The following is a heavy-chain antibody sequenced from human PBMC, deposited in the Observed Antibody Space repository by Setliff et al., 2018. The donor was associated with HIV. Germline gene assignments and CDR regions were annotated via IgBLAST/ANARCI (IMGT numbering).Heavy chain of an antibody. J-gene: IGHJ4*02. CDR3: ARDLSRISGTTWGDDY. D-gene: IGHD1-20*01. V-gene: IGHV1-2*06. CDR1: GYTSTDYY. CDR2: INPNSGGT. Sequence: ASVKVSCKASGYTSTDYYMHWVRQAPGQGLEWMGRINPNSGGTYYAQKFQGRATMTRETSNSTTYMELSSLISDDTAVYYCARDLSRISGTTWGDDYWGQGTLVTVSS.